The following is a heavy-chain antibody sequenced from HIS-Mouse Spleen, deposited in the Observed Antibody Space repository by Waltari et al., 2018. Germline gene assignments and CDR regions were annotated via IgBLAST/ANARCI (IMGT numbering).Heavy chain of an antibody. CDR1: GGSFSGYY. CDR2: IKKSGST. V-gene: IGHV4-34*01. D-gene: IGHD3-16*01. CDR3: ARVGEGAYDAFDI. J-gene: IGHJ3*02. Sequence: QVQLQQWGAGLFKPSETLSLTCAVYGGSFSGYYWSWLRQPPGKGLEWIGEIKKSGSTNYNPSLKSRVTISVDTSKNQFSLKLSSGTAADTAVYYCARVGEGAYDAFDIWGQGTMVTVSS.